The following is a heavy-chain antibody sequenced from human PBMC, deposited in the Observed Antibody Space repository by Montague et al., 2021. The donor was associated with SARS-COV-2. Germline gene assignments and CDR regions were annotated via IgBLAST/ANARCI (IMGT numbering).Heavy chain of an antibody. CDR2: NNYSGST. J-gene: IGHJ6*02. CDR1: GGSFSGYY. V-gene: IGHV4-34*01. CDR3: ARGRGLGVLFDFYYYGMDV. Sequence: SETLSLTCAVSGGSFSGYYWTWIRQPPGKGLEWIGDNNYSGSTNYNPSLKSRVTMSVDMSKNQFSLKLRSVTAADTAVYYCARGRGLGVLFDFYYYGMDVWGQGTTVTVSS. D-gene: IGHD5-12*01.